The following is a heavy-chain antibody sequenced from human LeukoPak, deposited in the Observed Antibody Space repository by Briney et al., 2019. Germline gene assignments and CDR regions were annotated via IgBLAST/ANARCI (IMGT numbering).Heavy chain of an antibody. Sequence: GGSLRLSCAASGFSFSTSAMTWVRQAPGKGLEWVSSISTNGGRTYYADSVKGRFTISRDNAKNSLYLQMNSLRAEDTAVYYCARVRAYSSSWYGVLDYWGQGTLVIVSS. CDR2: ISTNGGRT. CDR1: GFSFSTSA. V-gene: IGHV3-21*01. D-gene: IGHD6-13*01. J-gene: IGHJ4*02. CDR3: ARVRAYSSSWYGVLDY.